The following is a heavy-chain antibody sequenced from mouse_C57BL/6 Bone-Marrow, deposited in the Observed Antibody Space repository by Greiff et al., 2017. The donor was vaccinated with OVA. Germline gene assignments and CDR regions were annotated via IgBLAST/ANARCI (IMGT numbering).Heavy chain of an antibody. CDR3: WTATTVEPHYFDY. CDR2: ISRTCNTYAT. V-gene: IGHV10-1*01. CDR1: GFSFNTYA. J-gene: IGHJ2*01. D-gene: IGHD1-1*01. Sequence: EVTLVESGGGLVQPKASLKLSCAASGFSFNTYAMNWVRQAPGKGLEWVARISRTCNTYATYYADSVKARLTISRAASATMIYLQLHNLKPSAISMYYCWTATTVEPHYFDYWGQGTTLTVSS.